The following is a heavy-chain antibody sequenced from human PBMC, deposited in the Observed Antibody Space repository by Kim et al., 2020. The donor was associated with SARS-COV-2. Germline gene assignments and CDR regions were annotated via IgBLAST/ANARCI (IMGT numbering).Heavy chain of an antibody. CDR2: INPNSGGT. V-gene: IGHV1-2*02. Sequence: ASVKVSCKASGYTFTGYYMHWVRQAPGQGLEWMGWINPNSGGTNYAQKFQGRVTMTRDTSISTAYMELSRLRSDDTAVNYCARVSRVGYYGSGSYLYWGQGTLVTVSS. J-gene: IGHJ4*02. D-gene: IGHD3-10*01. CDR1: GYTFTGYY. CDR3: ARVSRVGYYGSGSYLY.